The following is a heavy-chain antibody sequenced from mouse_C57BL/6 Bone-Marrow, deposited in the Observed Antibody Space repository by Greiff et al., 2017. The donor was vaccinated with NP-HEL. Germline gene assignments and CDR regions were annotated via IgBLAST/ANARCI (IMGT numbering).Heavy chain of an antibody. D-gene: IGHD1-1*01. J-gene: IGHJ2*01. V-gene: IGHV14-2*01. CDR2: IDPEDGET. CDR1: GFNIKDYY. Sequence: VQLKESGAELVKPGASVKLSCTASGFNIKDYYMHWVKQRTEQGLEWIGRIDPEDGETKYAPKFQGKATITADTSSNTAYLQLSSLTSEDTAVYYCAKSFPIYYYGSSYKDFDYWGQGTTLTVSS. CDR3: AKSFPIYYYGSSYKDFDY.